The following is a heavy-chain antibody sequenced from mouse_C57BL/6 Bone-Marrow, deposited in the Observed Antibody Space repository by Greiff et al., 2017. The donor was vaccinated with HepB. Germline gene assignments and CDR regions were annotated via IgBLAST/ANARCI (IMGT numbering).Heavy chain of an antibody. Sequence: EVKLQESGPGLVKPSQSLSLTCSVTGYSITSGYYWNWIRQFPGNKLEWMGYISYDGSNNYNPSLKNRISITRDTSKNQFFLKLNSVTTEDTATYYCARGSQGYFDVWGTGTTVTVSS. CDR1: GYSITSGYY. CDR3: ARGSQGYFDV. V-gene: IGHV3-6*01. CDR2: ISYDGSN. J-gene: IGHJ1*03.